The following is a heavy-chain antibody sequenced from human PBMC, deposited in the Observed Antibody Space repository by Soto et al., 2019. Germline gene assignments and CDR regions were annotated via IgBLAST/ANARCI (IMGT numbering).Heavy chain of an antibody. J-gene: IGHJ6*02. Sequence: QVQLVESGGGVVQPGRSPRLSCAASGFTFSSYAMHWVRQAPGKGLEWVAVISYDGSNKYYADSVKGRFTISRDNSKNTMYLQMNSLRAEDTAVYYCARAGTSYYYGMDVWGQGTTVTVSS. CDR3: ARAGTSYYYGMDV. V-gene: IGHV3-30-3*01. D-gene: IGHD3-10*01. CDR1: GFTFSSYA. CDR2: ISYDGSNK.